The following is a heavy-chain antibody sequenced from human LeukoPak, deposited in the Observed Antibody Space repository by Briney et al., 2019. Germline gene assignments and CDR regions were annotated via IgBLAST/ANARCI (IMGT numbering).Heavy chain of an antibody. CDR3: ARDPYYYDSGSFAAFDI. V-gene: IGHV3-7*01. CDR1: GFTFTSYW. J-gene: IGHJ3*02. Sequence: PGGSLRLSCAASGFTFTSYWMTWVRQAPGRGLEWVANINQDGDKKYYEDSVKGRFTFSRDNAKNSLYLQMDSLRAEDTALYYCARDPYYYDSGSFAAFDIWGQGTMVTVSS. CDR2: INQDGDKK. D-gene: IGHD3-10*01.